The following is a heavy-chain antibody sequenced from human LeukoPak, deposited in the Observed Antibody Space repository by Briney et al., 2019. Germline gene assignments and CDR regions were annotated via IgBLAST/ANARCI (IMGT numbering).Heavy chain of an antibody. CDR2: IIPIFGTA. CDR1: GYTFTSYG. D-gene: IGHD1-26*01. CDR3: ARERRGGSYFTEKRLDH. J-gene: IGHJ4*02. Sequence: SVKVSCKASGYTFTSYGISWVRQAPGQGLEWMGAIIPIFGTANYAQKFQGRVTITADESTGTAYMELSSLRSEDTAVYYCARERRGGSYFTEKRLDHWGQGTLVAVSS. V-gene: IGHV1-69*13.